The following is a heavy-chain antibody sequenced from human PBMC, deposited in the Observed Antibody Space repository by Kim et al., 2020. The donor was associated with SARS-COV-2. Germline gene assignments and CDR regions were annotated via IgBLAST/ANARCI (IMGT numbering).Heavy chain of an antibody. V-gene: IGHV1-46*01. Sequence: ASVKVSCKASGYTFTSYYMHWVRQAPGQGLEWMGIINPSGGSTSYAQKFQGRVTMTRDTSTSTVYMELSSLRSEDTAVYYCARGHGRFLEWLLAPAYYYYYYGMDVWGQGTTVTVSS. CDR2: INPSGGST. D-gene: IGHD3-3*01. J-gene: IGHJ6*02. CDR1: GYTFTSYY. CDR3: ARGHGRFLEWLLAPAYYYYYYGMDV.